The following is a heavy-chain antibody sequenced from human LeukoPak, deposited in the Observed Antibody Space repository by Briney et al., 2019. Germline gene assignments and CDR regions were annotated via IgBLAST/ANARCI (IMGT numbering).Heavy chain of an antibody. V-gene: IGHV3-7*01. D-gene: IGHD2-21*02. CDR2: IKEDASQI. J-gene: IGHJ4*02. Sequence: GGSLRLSCVASGFTFSASWMSWVRRAPGKGLEWVANIKEDASQIGYIDSVKGRFTISRDNARNSVYLQMDSLRVEDTAVYYCVKDTWAVVTAILDYWGQGTLVTVSS. CDR3: VKDTWAVVTAILDY. CDR1: GFTFSASW.